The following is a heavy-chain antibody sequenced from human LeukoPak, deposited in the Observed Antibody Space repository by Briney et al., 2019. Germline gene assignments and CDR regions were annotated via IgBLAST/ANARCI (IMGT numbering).Heavy chain of an antibody. Sequence: GGSLRLSCAASGFIFSSYTMNWVRQAPGKGLEWVGRIKSKTDGGTTDYAAPVKGRFTISRDDSKNTLYLQMNSLKTEDTAVYYCTTARGKRMTFDYWGQGTLVTVSS. CDR3: TTARGKRMTFDY. J-gene: IGHJ4*02. CDR1: GFIFSSYT. D-gene: IGHD2/OR15-2a*01. V-gene: IGHV3-15*07. CDR2: IKSKTDGGTT.